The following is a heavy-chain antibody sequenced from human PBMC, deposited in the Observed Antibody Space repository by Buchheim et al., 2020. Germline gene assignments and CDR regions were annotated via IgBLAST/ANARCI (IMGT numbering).Heavy chain of an antibody. CDR3: ARVRASGWYFFDF. Sequence: QVQLQESGPRLVKPSETLSLTCTVSGGSISGYYWSWIRQPPEKGLKWIGYVSYSGTTVYEPSLERRVTISVDTPNKQSSLKLTSATAADTAVYYCARVRASGWYFFDFWGQGTL. D-gene: IGHD6-19*01. J-gene: IGHJ4*02. CDR1: GGSISGYY. V-gene: IGHV4-59*01. CDR2: VSYSGTT.